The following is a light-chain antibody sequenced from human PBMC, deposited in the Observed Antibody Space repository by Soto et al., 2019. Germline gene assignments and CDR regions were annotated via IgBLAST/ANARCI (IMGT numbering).Light chain of an antibody. CDR3: QQYGSSPYT. Sequence: EIVLTQSPGTLSLSPGERATLSCRASQSVSGSFLAWYQQKPGQPPRLLIYGASSRATGIPDRLSGSGSGTDFTLIFSRLEPEDFAVYYCQQYGSSPYTFGQGTKLEIK. V-gene: IGKV3-20*01. CDR2: GAS. CDR1: QSVSGSF. J-gene: IGKJ2*01.